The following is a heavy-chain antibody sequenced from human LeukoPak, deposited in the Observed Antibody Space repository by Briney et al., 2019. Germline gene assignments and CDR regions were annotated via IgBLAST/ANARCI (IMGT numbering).Heavy chain of an antibody. CDR2: IYTSGST. V-gene: IGHV4-61*02. J-gene: IGHJ5*02. CDR3: ARDRPRTYYYDTSGYYHNWFDP. Sequence: NASQTLSLTCTVSGGSISSGSYYWRWIRQPAGKRLEWIGRIYTSGSTNYNPSLKSRVTISVDTSKNQFSLKLSSVTAADTAVYYCARDRPRTYYYDTSGYYHNWFDPWGQGTLVTVSS. CDR1: GGSISSGSYY. D-gene: IGHD3-22*01.